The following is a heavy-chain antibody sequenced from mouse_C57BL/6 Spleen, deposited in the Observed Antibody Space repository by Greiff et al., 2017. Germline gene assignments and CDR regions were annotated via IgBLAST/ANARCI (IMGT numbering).Heavy chain of an antibody. CDR3: ARHGGLGRAFYYAMDY. V-gene: IGHV2-6-1*01. CDR1: GFSLTSYG. Sequence: VQGVESGPGLVAPSQSLSITCTVSGFSLTSYGVHWVRQPPGKGLEWLVVIWSDGSTTYNSALKSRLSISKDNSKSQVFLKMNSRQTDDTAMYYCARHGGLGRAFYYAMDYWGQGTSVTVSS. J-gene: IGHJ4*01. CDR2: IWSDGST. D-gene: IGHD4-1*01.